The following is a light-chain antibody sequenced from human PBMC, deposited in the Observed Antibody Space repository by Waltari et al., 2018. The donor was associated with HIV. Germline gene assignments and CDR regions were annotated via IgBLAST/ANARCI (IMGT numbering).Light chain of an antibody. J-gene: IGLJ3*02. Sequence: QSVLTQSPSASVTPGQRVTIFCSGTSSNIETNTLNWYQHIPGTAPKLLIYSDNQRPAGVPDRFAASKSGTSGALAISGLQSGDEADYYCQSYDTSLSGSVFGGGTKLTVL. CDR3: QSYDTSLSGSV. CDR1: SSNIETNT. V-gene: IGLV1-44*01. CDR2: SDN.